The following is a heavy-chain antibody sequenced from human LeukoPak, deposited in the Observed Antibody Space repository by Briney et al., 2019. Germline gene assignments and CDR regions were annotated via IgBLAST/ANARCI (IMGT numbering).Heavy chain of an antibody. CDR1: GYSIISGYY. CDR2: IYHSGST. D-gene: IGHD5-18*01. J-gene: IGHJ4*02. CDR3: ARSGDTATYYFDY. Sequence: SETLSLTCAVSGYSIISGYYWGWIRQPPGKGLEWIGSIYHSGSTYYNPSPKSRVTISVDTSKNQFSLKLSSVTAADTAVYYCARSGDTATYYFDYWGQGTLVTVSS. V-gene: IGHV4-38-2*01.